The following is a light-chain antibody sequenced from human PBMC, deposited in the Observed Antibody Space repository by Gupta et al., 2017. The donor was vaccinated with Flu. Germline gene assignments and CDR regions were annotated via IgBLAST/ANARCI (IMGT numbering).Light chain of an antibody. CDR1: TSDVGDYSS. J-gene: IGLJ2*01. CDR3: SSYTSGSTLAVA. CDR2: DVS. Sequence: ISCTGTTSDVGDYSSVSWYQQRPGTAPKLMIYDVSNRPSGSSNRFSGSKSGNTASLTISGLQAEDEADYYCSSYTSGSTLAVAFGGGTKLTVL. V-gene: IGLV2-14*04.